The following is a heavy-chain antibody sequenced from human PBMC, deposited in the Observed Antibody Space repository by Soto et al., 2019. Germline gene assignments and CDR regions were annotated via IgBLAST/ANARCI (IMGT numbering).Heavy chain of an antibody. CDR1: GFTFNNYW. D-gene: IGHD6-25*01. V-gene: IGHV3-7*05. CDR2: IKEDGSEK. J-gene: IGHJ4*02. CDR3: ARLLSGPCFDH. Sequence: GGSLRLSCAASGFTFNNYWMTWARQAPGKGLEWVANIKEDGSEKYYEASVEGRFTISRDNAKRSLYLQMNGLRADDTAVYYCARLLSGPCFDHWGKGALVTVSS.